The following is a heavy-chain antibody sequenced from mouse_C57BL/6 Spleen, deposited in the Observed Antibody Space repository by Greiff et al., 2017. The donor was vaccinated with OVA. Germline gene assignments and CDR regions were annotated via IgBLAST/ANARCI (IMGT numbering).Heavy chain of an antibody. J-gene: IGHJ4*01. CDR1: GFSFTTYA. D-gene: IGHD2-1*01. CDR2: IRRKSNNYAT. Sequence: EVKLMESGGGLVQPKGSLKLSCAASGFSFTTYAMNWVRQAPGQGLEWVARIRRKSNNYATYYADSVKDRFTISRDDSESMLYLQMNNLKTEDTAMYYCVRQRGNSYPSYAMDYWGQGTSVTVSS. CDR3: VRQRGNSYPSYAMDY. V-gene: IGHV10-1*01.